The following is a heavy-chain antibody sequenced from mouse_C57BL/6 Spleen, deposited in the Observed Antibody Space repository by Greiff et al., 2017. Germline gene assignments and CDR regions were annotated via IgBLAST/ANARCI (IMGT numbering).Heavy chain of an antibody. CDR2: IDPNSGGT. Sequence: VKLQQPGAELVKPGASVKLSCKASGYTFTSYWMHWVKQRPGRGLEWIGRIDPNSGGTKYNEKFKSKATLTVDKPSSTPYMQLSSLTSEDSAVYYCARRGPYWYFDVWGTGTTVTVSS. V-gene: IGHV1-72*01. CDR1: GYTFTSYW. CDR3: ARRGPYWYFDV. J-gene: IGHJ1*03.